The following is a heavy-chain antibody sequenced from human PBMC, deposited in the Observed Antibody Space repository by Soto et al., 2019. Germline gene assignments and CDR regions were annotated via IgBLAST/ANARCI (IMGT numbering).Heavy chain of an antibody. CDR3: AKVSSGWPGKPEYHSRLFH. J-gene: IGHJ4*02. Sequence: EVQLLESGGGLVQPGGSLRLSCAASGFTFSSYAMSWVRQAPGKGLEWVSAISGSGGSTYYADSVKGRFTISRDKSKNTLYLQMNSLRAEDTAVYYCAKVSSGWPGKPEYHSRLFHWGQGTLVTVSS. D-gene: IGHD6-19*01. CDR1: GFTFSSYA. CDR2: ISGSGGST. V-gene: IGHV3-23*01.